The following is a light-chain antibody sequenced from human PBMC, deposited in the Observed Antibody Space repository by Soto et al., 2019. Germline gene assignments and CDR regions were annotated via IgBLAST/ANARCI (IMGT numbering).Light chain of an antibody. CDR3: QQYNNWPWT. CDR1: QSVSYN. CDR2: GTS. Sequence: EIVMTQSLPTLSVSPGERAILSCRASQSVSYNLAWYQQKPGQAPRLLIYGTSTRATGIPARLSGSGSGTEITLTISSLQSEDFAVYYGQQYNNWPWTFGQGTKVEIK. V-gene: IGKV3-15*01. J-gene: IGKJ1*01.